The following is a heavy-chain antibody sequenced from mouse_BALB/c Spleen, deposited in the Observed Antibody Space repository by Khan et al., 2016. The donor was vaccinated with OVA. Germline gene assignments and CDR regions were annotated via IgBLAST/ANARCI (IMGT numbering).Heavy chain of an antibody. D-gene: IGHD1-1*01. CDR3: AISCYGTFWYFDV. CDR2: IYPGDGRT. CDR1: GFTLMSYY. Sequence: QVQLQQSGPELVKPGASVKMSCKASGFTLMSYYIHWVKQRPGQGLEWIGWIYPGDGRTKYNENFKGKTTLTADKSSSTAYMLLSSLTSEDSAIQYFAISCYGTFWYFDVWGAGTTVTVSS. V-gene: IGHV1S56*01. J-gene: IGHJ1*01.